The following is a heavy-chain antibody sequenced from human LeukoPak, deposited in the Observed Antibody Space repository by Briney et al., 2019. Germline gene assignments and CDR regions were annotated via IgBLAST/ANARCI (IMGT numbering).Heavy chain of an antibody. D-gene: IGHD3-10*01. Sequence: SVKVSCKTSGYTFTGYYMHWVRQAPGQGLEWMGGIIPIFGTANYAQKFQGRVTITTDESTSTAYMELSSLRSEDTAVYYCARGISMGYYFDYWGQGTLVTVSS. CDR1: GYTFTGYY. V-gene: IGHV1-69*05. CDR2: IIPIFGTA. CDR3: ARGISMGYYFDY. J-gene: IGHJ4*02.